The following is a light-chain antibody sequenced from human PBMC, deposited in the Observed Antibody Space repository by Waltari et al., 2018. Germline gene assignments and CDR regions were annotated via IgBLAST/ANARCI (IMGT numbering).Light chain of an antibody. V-gene: IGLV2-23*02. CDR1: SREGGSLNP. J-gene: IGLJ2*01. Sequence: QSALTQPASGSGSPGQSITISCTVTSREGGSLNPVPWSQLPPGNAPQHLISEVNKRPSWVSNRFSGSKSGITASLTISGLQAGDEADYYCCSYAGSTTFVLFGGGTKLTVL. CDR3: CSYAGSTTFVL. CDR2: EVN.